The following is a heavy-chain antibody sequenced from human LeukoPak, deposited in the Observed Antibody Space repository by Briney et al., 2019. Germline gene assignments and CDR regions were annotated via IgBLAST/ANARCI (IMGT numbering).Heavy chain of an antibody. CDR3: ARQRTVRDWFDR. CDR1: GYSISSGYY. CDR2: IYHSGST. Sequence: PSETLSLTCAVSGYSISSGYYWGWIRQPPGKGLEWIGSIYHSGSTNYNPYLKSRVTISVDTSKSQFSLELSSVTAADTAVYYCARQRTVRDWFDRWGEGTLVTVSS. V-gene: IGHV4-38-2*01. J-gene: IGHJ5*02. D-gene: IGHD4-17*01.